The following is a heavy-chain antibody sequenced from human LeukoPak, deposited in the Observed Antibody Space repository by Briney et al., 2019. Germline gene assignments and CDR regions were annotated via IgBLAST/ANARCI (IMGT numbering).Heavy chain of an antibody. V-gene: IGHV3-74*01. J-gene: IGHJ4*02. CDR3: ARVDRFIWFGELFLFDY. Sequence: PGGSLRLSCAASGFTFSSYWMHWVRQAPGKGLVWVSRIYSDGSSTSYADSVKGRFTVSRDNAKNSLYLQMNSLRAEDTAVYYCARVDRFIWFGELFLFDYWGQGTLVTVSS. CDR2: IYSDGSST. D-gene: IGHD3-10*01. CDR1: GFTFSSYW.